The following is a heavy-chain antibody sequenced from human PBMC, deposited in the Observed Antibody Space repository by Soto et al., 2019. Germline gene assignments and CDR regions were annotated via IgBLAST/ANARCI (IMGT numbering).Heavy chain of an antibody. J-gene: IGHJ4*02. Sequence: SETLSLTCTVSGGSISSYYWSWIRQPPGKGLEWIGYIYYSGSTNYNPSLKSRVTISVDTSKNQFSLKLSSVTAADTAVYYCARVSVRFLEWFLFDYWGQGTLVTVS. V-gene: IGHV4-59*01. CDR2: IYYSGST. CDR1: GGSISSYY. CDR3: ARVSVRFLEWFLFDY. D-gene: IGHD3-3*01.